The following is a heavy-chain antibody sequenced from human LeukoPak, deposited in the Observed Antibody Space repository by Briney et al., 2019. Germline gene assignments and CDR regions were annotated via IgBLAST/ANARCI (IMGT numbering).Heavy chain of an antibody. CDR1: GFTFSSYG. V-gene: IGHV3-30*18. CDR2: ISYDGSNK. D-gene: IGHD4-17*01. J-gene: IGHJ4*02. CDR3: AKRLPGDYC. Sequence: GGSLRLSCAASGFTFSSYGMHWVRQAPGKGLEWVAVISYDGSNKYYADSVKGRFTISRDNSKNTLYLQMNSLRAEDTAVYYCAKRLPGDYCWGQGTLVTVSS.